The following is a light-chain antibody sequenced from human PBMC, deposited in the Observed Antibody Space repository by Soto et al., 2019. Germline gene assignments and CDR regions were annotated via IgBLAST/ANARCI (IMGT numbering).Light chain of an antibody. V-gene: IGKV1-39*01. CDR3: QQSYSTPYT. CDR2: AAS. Sequence: DIQMTQAPSSLSASVGDRVTITCRASQSISSYLNWYQQKPGKAPKLLIYAASSLQSGVPSRFSGNGSGTDFPLTISSLQPEEFATYYCQQSYSTPYTFGQGTKLEIK. J-gene: IGKJ2*01. CDR1: QSISSY.